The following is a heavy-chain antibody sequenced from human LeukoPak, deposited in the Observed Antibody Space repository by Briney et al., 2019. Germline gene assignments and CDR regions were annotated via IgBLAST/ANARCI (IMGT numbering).Heavy chain of an antibody. D-gene: IGHD3-10*01. CDR2: IYYSGST. J-gene: IGHJ6*03. CDR1: GGSISSNSYY. Sequence: PSETLSLTCAVSGGSISSNSYYWGWIRQPPGKGLEWIGSIYYSGSTYYNPSLKSRVTISVETSKTQFSLKLSSVTAADTAVYYCARVVGKPRITMVQTATINYYYYYMDVWGKGTTVTISS. CDR3: ARVVGKPRITMVQTATINYYYYYMDV. V-gene: IGHV4-39*01.